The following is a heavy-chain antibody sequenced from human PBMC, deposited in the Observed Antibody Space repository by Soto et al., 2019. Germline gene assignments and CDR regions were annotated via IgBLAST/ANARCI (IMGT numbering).Heavy chain of an antibody. CDR3: ARGPGYYYDSSGYFKSTPPRSPLKEDYYGMDV. J-gene: IGHJ6*02. CDR1: GGSISSYY. CDR2: MYNTGST. D-gene: IGHD3-22*01. V-gene: IGHV4-59*01. Sequence: SETLSLTCTVSGGSISSYYWSWIRQPPGKGLEWIGYMYNTGSTVYNPSLKSRVTISVDTSKNQFSLKLNAVTAADTAVYYCARGPGYYYDSSGYFKSTPPRSPLKEDYYGMDVWGQGTTVTVSS.